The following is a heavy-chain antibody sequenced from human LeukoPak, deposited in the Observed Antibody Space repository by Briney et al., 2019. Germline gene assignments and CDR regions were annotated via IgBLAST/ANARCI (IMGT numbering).Heavy chain of an antibody. CDR2: IIPIFGTA. J-gene: IGHJ4*02. Sequence: SVKVSCKASGGTFSSYAISWVRQAPGQGLEWMGGIIPIFGTANYAQKFQGRDTITADESTSTAYMELSSLRSEDTAVYYCARDRYSGYDSLGYWGQGTLVTVSS. CDR3: ARDRYSGYDSLGY. V-gene: IGHV1-69*01. D-gene: IGHD5-12*01. CDR1: GGTFSSYA.